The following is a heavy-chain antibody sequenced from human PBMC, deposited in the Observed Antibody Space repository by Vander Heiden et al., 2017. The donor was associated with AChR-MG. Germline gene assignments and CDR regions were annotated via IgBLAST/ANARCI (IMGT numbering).Heavy chain of an antibody. CDR3: ASNLVF. Sequence: VQLVESGGGLIQPGGSLRLSCAASGFSVSSNDMGWVRQAPGKGLEWVSVIYGGGSTYYADSVKSRFTISRDNSKNTVYLQMNSLRAEDTAVYYCASNLVFWGQGTLVTVSS. CDR1: GFSVSSND. V-gene: IGHV3-53*01. J-gene: IGHJ4*02. CDR2: IYGGGST. D-gene: IGHD6-13*01.